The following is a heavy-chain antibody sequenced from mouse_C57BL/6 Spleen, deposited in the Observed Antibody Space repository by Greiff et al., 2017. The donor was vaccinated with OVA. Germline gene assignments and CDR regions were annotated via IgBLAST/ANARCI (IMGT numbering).Heavy chain of an antibody. V-gene: IGHV5-17*01. CDR1: GFTFSDYG. Sequence: EVKLMESGGGLVKPGGSLKLSCAASGFTFSDYGMHWVRQAPEKGLEWVAYISSGSSTIYYADTVKGRYTISRDNAKNTLFLQITSLRSEDTAMYYCARSIRGAMDYWGQGTSVTVSS. CDR2: ISSGSSTI. J-gene: IGHJ4*01. CDR3: ARSIRGAMDY.